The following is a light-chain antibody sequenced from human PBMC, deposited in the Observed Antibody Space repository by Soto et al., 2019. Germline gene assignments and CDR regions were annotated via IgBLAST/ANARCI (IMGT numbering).Light chain of an antibody. Sequence: EIVLTQSPGTLSLSPGERATLSCRASQSVSNNYLAWYQQKPGQAPRLLIYGASNRATGIPDRFSGSGSGTDFNLTISRLQTDDFATYECQQYNSYSRTFGQGTKVDIK. V-gene: IGKV3-20*01. CDR1: QSVSNNY. CDR2: GAS. CDR3: QQYNSYSRT. J-gene: IGKJ1*01.